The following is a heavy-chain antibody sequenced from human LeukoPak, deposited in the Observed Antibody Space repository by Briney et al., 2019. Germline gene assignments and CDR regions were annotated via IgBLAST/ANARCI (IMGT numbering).Heavy chain of an antibody. CDR1: GGSISSYY. J-gene: IGHJ4*02. Sequence: SETLSLTCTVSGGSISSYYWSWIRQPAGKGLEWIGRIYTSGSTNYNPSLESRVTISVDTSKNQFSLKLSSVTAADTAVYYCARGGNYYGSGSYDYWGQGTLVTVSS. V-gene: IGHV4-4*07. CDR3: ARGGNYYGSGSYDY. CDR2: IYTSGST. D-gene: IGHD3-10*01.